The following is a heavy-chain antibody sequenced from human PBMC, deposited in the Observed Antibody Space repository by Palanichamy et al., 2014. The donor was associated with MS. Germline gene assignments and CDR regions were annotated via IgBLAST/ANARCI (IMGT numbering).Heavy chain of an antibody. V-gene: IGHV4-39*01. CDR3: ARRNCSGGSCSPFDF. D-gene: IGHD2-15*01. CDR2: IYYSGTA. Sequence: QLQLQESGPGLVKPSETPSLTCTVSGGSISSSSYYWGWIRQPPGKGLEWIGSIYYSGTAYYNPSLESRVTISVDTSKNQFSLKLSSVTAADTAVYYCARRNCSGGSCSPFDFWGQGTLVTVSS. CDR1: GGSISSSSYY. J-gene: IGHJ4*02.